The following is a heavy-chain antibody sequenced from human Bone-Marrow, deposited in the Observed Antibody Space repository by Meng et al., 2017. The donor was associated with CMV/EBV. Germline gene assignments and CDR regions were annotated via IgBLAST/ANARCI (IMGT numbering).Heavy chain of an antibody. CDR1: GGTFSSYT. V-gene: IGHV1-69*02. Sequence: KVSCKASGGTFSSYTISWVRQAPGQRLEWMGRIIPILGIANYAQKFQGRVTITADKSTSTAYMELSSLRSEDTAVYYCARTSTGYDYFDYWGQGTLVTVSS. CDR2: IIPILGIA. CDR3: ARTSTGYDYFDY. J-gene: IGHJ4*02. D-gene: IGHD5-12*01.